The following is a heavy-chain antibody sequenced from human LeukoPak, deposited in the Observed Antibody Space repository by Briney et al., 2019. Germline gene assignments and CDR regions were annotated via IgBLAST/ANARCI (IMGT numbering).Heavy chain of an antibody. D-gene: IGHD5-18*01. CDR1: GGTFSSYA. V-gene: IGHV1-69*06. Sequence: GASVKVSCKASGGTFSSYAISWVRQAPGQGLEWMGGIIPIFGTANYAQKFQGRVTITADKSTSTAYMELSSLRSEDTAVYYCPRGGYSYGYNGDYWGQGTLVTVSS. J-gene: IGHJ4*02. CDR2: IIPIFGTA. CDR3: PRGGYSYGYNGDY.